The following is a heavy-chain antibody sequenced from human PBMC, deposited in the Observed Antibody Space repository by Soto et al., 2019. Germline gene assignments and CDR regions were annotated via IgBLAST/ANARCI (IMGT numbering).Heavy chain of an antibody. V-gene: IGHV6-1*01. J-gene: IGHJ3*01. CDR1: GDSVSNTNAA. CDR2: TYYRSKWRI. CDR3: ARGNSGLRAFDV. D-gene: IGHD6-19*01. Sequence: SQTLSLTCVISGDSVSNTNAAWGWIRQSPSRGLEWLGRTYYRSKWRIDYALSVRSRININPDTSKNQLSLQLISVTPEGTAVYYCARGNSGLRAFDVWGQGTMVTVSS.